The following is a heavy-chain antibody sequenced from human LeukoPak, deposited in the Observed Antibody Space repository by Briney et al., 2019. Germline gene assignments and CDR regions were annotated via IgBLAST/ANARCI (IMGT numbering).Heavy chain of an antibody. J-gene: IGHJ4*02. CDR2: IPDGSSNT. CDR1: GFTFSSYA. D-gene: IGHD3-3*01. CDR3: AREAGISIFGVLQPDTAG. V-gene: IGHV3-23*01. Sequence: GGSLRLSCAASGFTFSSYAMSWVRQTPGKGLEWVSTIPDGSSNTYYADSVKGRFTISRDNSKNRLDLQMNSLRAEDTAVYYCAREAGISIFGVLQPDTAGWGQGTLVTVSS.